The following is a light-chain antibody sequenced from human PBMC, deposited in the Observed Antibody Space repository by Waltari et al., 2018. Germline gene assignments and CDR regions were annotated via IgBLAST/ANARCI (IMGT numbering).Light chain of an antibody. J-gene: IGKJ1*01. V-gene: IGKV1-12*01. CDR1: QGINNY. CDR3: QQGNSFPPT. Sequence: DIQMTQSPSSVSASVGDRVIITCRASQGINNYLAWYQQKPGEAPNLLIYAASVLQTGVPSRFSGTGSGTDFTITINNLQPEDFATYFCQQGNSFPPTFGQGTQVDVK. CDR2: AAS.